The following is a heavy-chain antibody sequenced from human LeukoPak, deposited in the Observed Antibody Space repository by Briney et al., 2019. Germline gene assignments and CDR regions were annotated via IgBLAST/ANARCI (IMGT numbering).Heavy chain of an antibody. J-gene: IGHJ4*02. D-gene: IGHD4-23*01. CDR1: GGSISSSSYY. V-gene: IGHV4-39*01. Sequence: KASETLSLTCTVSGGSISSSSYYWGWIRQPPGKGLEWIGSIYYSGSTYYNPSLKSRVTISVDTSKNQFSLKLSSVTAADTAVYYCAAVNSNTAGIDYWGQGTLVTVSS. CDR2: IYYSGST. CDR3: AAVNSNTAGIDY.